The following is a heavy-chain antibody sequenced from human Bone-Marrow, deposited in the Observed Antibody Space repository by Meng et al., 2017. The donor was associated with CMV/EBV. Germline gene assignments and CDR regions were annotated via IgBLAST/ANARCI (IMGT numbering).Heavy chain of an antibody. Sequence: ASGYAFAGYGIFWARQAPAQGLEWMGWISAYNGNTNYAQKLQGRVTMTSNTSTSTAYMELRSLRSDDTAVYYCARSNPLVPTWFAPWRQGTLVTVSS. CDR1: GYAFAGYG. J-gene: IGHJ5*02. D-gene: IGHD6-6*01. CDR3: ARSNPLVPTWFAP. V-gene: IGHV1-18*01. CDR2: ISAYNGNT.